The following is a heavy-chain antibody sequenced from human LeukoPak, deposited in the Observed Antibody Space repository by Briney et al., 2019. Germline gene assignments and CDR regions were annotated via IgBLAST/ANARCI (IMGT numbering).Heavy chain of an antibody. CDR3: ARTPTYYGDYEGFEDY. D-gene: IGHD4-17*01. CDR2: IIPIFGTA. V-gene: IGHV1-69*05. Sequence: ASVKVSCKASGGTFSNYAISWVRQAPGQGLEWMGGIIPIFGTANYAQKFQGRVTITTDESTSTAYMELSSLRSEDTAVYYCARTPTYYGDYEGFEDYWGQGTLVTVSS. CDR1: GGTFSNYA. J-gene: IGHJ4*02.